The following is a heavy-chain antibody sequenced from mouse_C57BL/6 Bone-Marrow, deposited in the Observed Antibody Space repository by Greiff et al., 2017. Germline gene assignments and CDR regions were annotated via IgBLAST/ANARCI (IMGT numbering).Heavy chain of an antibody. CDR3: ARELPRYFDV. Sequence: EVQVVESEGGLVQPGSSMKLSCTASGFTFSDYYMAWVRQVPEKGLEWVANINYDGSSTYYLDSLKSRFIISRDNAKNILYLQMSSLKSEDTATYYCARELPRYFDVWGTGTTVTVSS. CDR1: GFTFSDYY. CDR2: INYDGSST. D-gene: IGHD5-5*01. V-gene: IGHV5-16*01. J-gene: IGHJ1*03.